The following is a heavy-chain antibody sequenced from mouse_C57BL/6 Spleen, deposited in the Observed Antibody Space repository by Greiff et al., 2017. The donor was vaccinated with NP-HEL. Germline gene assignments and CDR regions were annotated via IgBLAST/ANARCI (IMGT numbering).Heavy chain of an antibody. CDR3: ARNNYKRGFDY. CDR1: GYTFTDYY. J-gene: IGHJ2*01. CDR2: IGPGSGST. V-gene: IGHV1-77*01. D-gene: IGHD1-3*01. Sequence: VKLMESGAELVKPGASVKISCKASGYTFTDYYINWVKQRHGKGLEWIGKIGPGSGSTCYNEKFKGKATLTADKSSSTAYMQLSSLTSEDSAVYISARNNYKRGFDYWGQGTTLTVSS.